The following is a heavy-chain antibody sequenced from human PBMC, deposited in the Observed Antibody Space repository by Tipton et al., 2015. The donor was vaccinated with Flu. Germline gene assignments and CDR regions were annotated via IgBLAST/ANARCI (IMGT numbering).Heavy chain of an antibody. D-gene: IGHD2-21*01. CDR1: GFTFSNYG. CDR2: IDAYNGNT. CDR3: ARGGYSVGFDT. V-gene: IGHV1-18*01. Sequence: QVQLVQSGGERKQPGASVRLSCKTSGFTFSNYGLIWARQAPGQWLEWMGWIDAYNGNTNYAQKLHDRVTVTTDTSTTTVYMELSDLRSDDTAMYYCARGGYSVGFDTWGQGTLVTVSS. J-gene: IGHJ5*02.